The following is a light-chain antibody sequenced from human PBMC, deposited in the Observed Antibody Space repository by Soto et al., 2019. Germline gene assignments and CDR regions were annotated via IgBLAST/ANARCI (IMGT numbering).Light chain of an antibody. V-gene: IGKV3-15*01. Sequence: EIVMTQSPATLSVSPGERATLSCRAGQSISNNLAWYQHKPGQAPRLLIYGASTRATGIPARFTGSGSGTEFTITISSLQSEDIAVYYCQHYSNWPLTFGQGTKVEIK. J-gene: IGKJ1*01. CDR1: QSISNN. CDR3: QHYSNWPLT. CDR2: GAS.